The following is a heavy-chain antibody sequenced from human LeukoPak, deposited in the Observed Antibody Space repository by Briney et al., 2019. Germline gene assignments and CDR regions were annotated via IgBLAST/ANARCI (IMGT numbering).Heavy chain of an antibody. CDR3: ARAMGYYDSSGYYYEFFDY. Sequence: GGSLRLSCADSGFTFSSYEMNWVRQAPGKGLEWVSYISSSGSTIYYADSVKGRFTISRDNAKNSLYLQMNSLRAEDTAVYYCARAMGYYDSSGYYYEFFDYWGQGTLVTVSS. D-gene: IGHD3-22*01. CDR2: ISSSGSTI. J-gene: IGHJ4*02. V-gene: IGHV3-48*03. CDR1: GFTFSSYE.